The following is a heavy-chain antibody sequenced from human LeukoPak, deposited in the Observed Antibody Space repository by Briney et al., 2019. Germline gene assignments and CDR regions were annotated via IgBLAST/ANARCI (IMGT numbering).Heavy chain of an antibody. CDR2: LYYTGTT. Sequence: SETLSLTCTVSGGSITKSNYYWGWIRQPPGKGLEWIGSLYYTGTTYYNPSLKSRVTMSVDTSKNQFSLKVNSVTAADTAVYYCARYPARHLGEPGTDYWGQGALVTVSS. V-gene: IGHV4-39*01. CDR1: GGSITKSNYY. D-gene: IGHD6-13*01. J-gene: IGHJ4*02. CDR3: ARYPARHLGEPGTDY.